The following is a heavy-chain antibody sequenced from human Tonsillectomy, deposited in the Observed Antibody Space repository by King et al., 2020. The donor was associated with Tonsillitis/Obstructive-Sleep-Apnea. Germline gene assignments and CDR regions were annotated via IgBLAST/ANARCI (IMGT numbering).Heavy chain of an antibody. V-gene: IGHV3-30*04. Sequence: QLVQSGGRVVQPGRSLRLSCAASGFTFSSYAIHWVRQAPGKGLEWVAVISYDGSNTYYTDSVKGRFTISRDNSKNTLYLQMNSLRVEDTALYYCARAQGYPLPYRATSACYYMDVGGKGTTVTVSS. CDR2: ISYDGSNT. J-gene: IGHJ6*03. CDR3: ARAQGYPLPYRATSACYYMDV. D-gene: IGHD2-2*01. CDR1: GFTFSSYA.